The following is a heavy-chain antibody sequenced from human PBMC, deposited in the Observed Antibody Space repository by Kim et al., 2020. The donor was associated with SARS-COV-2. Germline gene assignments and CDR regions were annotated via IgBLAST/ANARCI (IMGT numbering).Heavy chain of an antibody. D-gene: IGHD1-26*01. CDR1: GGSISSSSYY. CDR3: ARSNPGIEWELPHFDY. CDR2: IYYSGST. V-gene: IGHV4-39*01. J-gene: IGHJ4*02. Sequence: SETLSLTCTVSGGSISSSSYYWGWIRQPPGKGLEWIGSIYYSGSTYYNPSLKSRVTISVDTSKNQFSLKLSSVTAADTAVYYCARSNPGIEWELPHFDYWGQGTLVTVSS.